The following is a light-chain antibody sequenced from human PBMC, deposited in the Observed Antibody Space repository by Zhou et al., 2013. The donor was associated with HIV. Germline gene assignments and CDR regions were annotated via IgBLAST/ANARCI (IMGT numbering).Light chain of an antibody. Sequence: DIQMTQSPSSLSASVGDRVTITCRASQDISNYLAWYQHKPGKVPKLLIYAASTLQPGVPSRFSGRRSGTDFILTISSLQPDDVSTYYCQKYNSAPWTFGQGTKVDI. J-gene: IGKJ1*01. V-gene: IGKV1-27*01. CDR3: QKYNSAPWT. CDR2: AAS. CDR1: QDISNY.